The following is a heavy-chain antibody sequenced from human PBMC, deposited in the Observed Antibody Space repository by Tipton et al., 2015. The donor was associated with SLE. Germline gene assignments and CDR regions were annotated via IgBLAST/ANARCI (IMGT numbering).Heavy chain of an antibody. CDR3: AREVCGGDCYYDY. D-gene: IGHD2-21*02. CDR1: GFTFSSYA. Sequence: SLRLSCAASGFTFSSYAMHWVRQAPGKGLEYVSAISSNGGSTYYADSVKGRFTISRDNSKNTLYLQMSSLRAEDTAVYYCAREVCGGDCYYDYWGQGTLVTVSS. V-gene: IGHV3-64D*06. CDR2: ISSNGGST. J-gene: IGHJ4*02.